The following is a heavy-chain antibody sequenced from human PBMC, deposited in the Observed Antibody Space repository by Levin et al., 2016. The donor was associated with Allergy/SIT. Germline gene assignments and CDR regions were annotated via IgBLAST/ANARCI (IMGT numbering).Heavy chain of an antibody. CDR2: ISSSSSTI. V-gene: IGHV3-48*01. Sequence: VRQAPGKGLEWISYISSSSSTIYQADSVKGRFTISRDHAKSSLYLQMNSLRAEDSAIYYCARVYFRSDNYYMLDLWGQGTLVTVSS. CDR3: ARVYFRSDNYYMLDL. J-gene: IGHJ5*02. D-gene: IGHD3-22*01.